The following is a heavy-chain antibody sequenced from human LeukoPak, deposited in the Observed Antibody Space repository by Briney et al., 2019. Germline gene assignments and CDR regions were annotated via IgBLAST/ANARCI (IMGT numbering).Heavy chain of an antibody. Sequence: SVKVSCKASGCTFSSYAISWVRQAPGQGLEWMGRIIPIFGIANYAQKFQGRVTITADKSTSTAYMELSSLRSEDTAVYYCARDGEDIVATAQRPMYLWFDPWGQGTLVTVSS. CDR1: GCTFSSYA. CDR2: IIPIFGIA. CDR3: ARDGEDIVATAQRPMYLWFDP. J-gene: IGHJ5*02. D-gene: IGHD5-12*01. V-gene: IGHV1-69*04.